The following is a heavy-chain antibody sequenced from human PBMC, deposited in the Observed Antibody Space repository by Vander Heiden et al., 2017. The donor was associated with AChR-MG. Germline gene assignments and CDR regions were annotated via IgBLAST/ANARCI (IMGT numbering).Heavy chain of an antibody. CDR3: AGESPYCSGGSCYSDAFDI. J-gene: IGHJ3*02. Sequence: QVQLQESGPGLVKPSETLSLTCTVSGGSISSYYWSWIRKPPGKGLEWIGYIYYSGSTNYNPSLKSRVTISVDTSKNQFSLKLSSVTAADTAVYYCAGESPYCSGGSCYSDAFDIWGQGTMVTVSS. CDR2: IYYSGST. D-gene: IGHD2-15*01. CDR1: GGSISSYY. V-gene: IGHV4-59*01.